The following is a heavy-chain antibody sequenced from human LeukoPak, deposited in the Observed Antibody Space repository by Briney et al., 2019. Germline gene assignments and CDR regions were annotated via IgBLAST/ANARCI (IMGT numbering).Heavy chain of an antibody. D-gene: IGHD3-10*01. CDR1: GYTFTGYY. Sequence: GASVKVSCKASGYTFTGYYMHWVRQAPGQGLEWMGWMNPNSGNTGYAQKFQGRVTMTRNTSISTAYMELSSLRSEDTAVYYCARGGRITMVRGVRRATDYWGQGTLVTVSS. V-gene: IGHV1-8*02. CDR2: MNPNSGNT. J-gene: IGHJ4*02. CDR3: ARGGRITMVRGVRRATDY.